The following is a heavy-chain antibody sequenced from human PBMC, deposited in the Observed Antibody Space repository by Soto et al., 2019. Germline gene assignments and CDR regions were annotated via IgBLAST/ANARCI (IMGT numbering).Heavy chain of an antibody. CDR3: ARGGYSYGYARRHRTGWFDP. Sequence: QVQLQQWGAGLLKPSETLSLTCAVYGGSFSGYYWSWIRQPPGKGLEWIGEINHSGSTNYNPSLKIRVTRPVETCKNQFSLKLSSVTDADTAVYYCARGGYSYGYARRHRTGWFDPWGQGTLVTVSS. V-gene: IGHV4-34*01. D-gene: IGHD5-18*01. CDR2: INHSGST. J-gene: IGHJ5*02. CDR1: GGSFSGYY.